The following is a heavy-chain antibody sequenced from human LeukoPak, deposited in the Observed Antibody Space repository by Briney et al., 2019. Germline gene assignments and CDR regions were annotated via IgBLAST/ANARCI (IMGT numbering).Heavy chain of an antibody. CDR1: RGSISSYY. Sequence: PSETLSLICSVSRGSISSYYWSWIRQSPGKGLEWIGYIYYRGDTDYNPSLQSRVTMSIDLSKNQFSLKVDSVTAADTAVYFCARGGRWVQDPLVFWGQGTPVTVSS. CDR2: IYYRGDT. J-gene: IGHJ4*02. CDR3: ARGGRWVQDPLVF. D-gene: IGHD3-10*01. V-gene: IGHV4-59*01.